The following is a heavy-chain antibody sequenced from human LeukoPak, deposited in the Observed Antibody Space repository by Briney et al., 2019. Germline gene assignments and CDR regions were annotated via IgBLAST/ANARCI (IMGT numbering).Heavy chain of an antibody. J-gene: IGHJ4*02. CDR1: GYNFNNYW. V-gene: IGHV5-51*01. D-gene: IGHD3-22*01. CDR2: IYPGDSNT. CDR3: ARHGAQYYYDSSGYPYYFDY. Sequence: GESLKISCKSSGYNFNNYWIGWVRQMPGKGLEWMGIIYPGDSNTKYSPSFQGQVTISADKSISTAYLQWSSLKASDTAMYYCARHGAQYYYDSSGYPYYFDYWGQGTLVTVSS.